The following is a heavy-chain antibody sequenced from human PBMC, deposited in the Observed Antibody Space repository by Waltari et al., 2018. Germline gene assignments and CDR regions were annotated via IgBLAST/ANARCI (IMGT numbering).Heavy chain of an antibody. Sequence: QVQLQESGPGLVKPSETLSLTCAVSGYSISSGYYWGWIRQPPGKGLEWIGSIYHSGRTYYNPSLKSRVTISVDTSKNQVSLKLSSVTAADTAVYYCARVCGGTGPSGYSSSWYLFPYYYMDVWGKGTTVTVSS. CDR1: GYSISSGYY. J-gene: IGHJ6*03. CDR3: ARVCGGTGPSGYSSSWYLFPYYYMDV. D-gene: IGHD6-13*01. V-gene: IGHV4-38-2*01. CDR2: IYHSGRT.